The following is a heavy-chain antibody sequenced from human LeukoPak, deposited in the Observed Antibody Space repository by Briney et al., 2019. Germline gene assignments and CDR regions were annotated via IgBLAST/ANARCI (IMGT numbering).Heavy chain of an antibody. D-gene: IGHD6-6*01. J-gene: IGHJ4*02. CDR3: ARLYSSSSGGY. Sequence: GASVKVSCKASGYTFTGYYMHWVRQAPGQGLEWMGWINPNSGGTNYAQKFQGRVTMTRDTSISTAYMELSRLRSDDTAVYYYARLYSSSSGGYWGQGTLVSVSS. CDR2: INPNSGGT. V-gene: IGHV1-2*02. CDR1: GYTFTGYY.